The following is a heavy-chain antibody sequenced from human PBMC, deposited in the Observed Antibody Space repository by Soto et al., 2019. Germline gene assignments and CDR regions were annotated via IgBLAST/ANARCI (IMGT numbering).Heavy chain of an antibody. V-gene: IGHV1-69*13. J-gene: IGHJ6*02. CDR2: IIPVFRSA. Sequence: SVKVSCKASGGTFNKFAFSWVRQAPGQGFEWMVGIIPVFRSANYAQRFRGRITITADEYTSTVYLYLNDLRSDDTSVYYCARRYCASDNCPLFYYFVDCWGRGTTVTVSS. D-gene: IGHD2-21*02. CDR1: GGTFNKFA. CDR3: ARRYCASDNCPLFYYFVDC.